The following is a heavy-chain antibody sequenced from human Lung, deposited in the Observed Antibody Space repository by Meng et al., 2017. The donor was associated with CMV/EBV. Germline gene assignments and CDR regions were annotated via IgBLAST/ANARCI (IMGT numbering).Heavy chain of an antibody. CDR3: ARDSVPLHRARFWSGDDLYYYYGMDV. D-gene: IGHD3-3*01. CDR1: GYTFTSYY. CDR2: INPSGGST. Sequence: ASVXVSXKASGYTFTSYYMHWVRQAPGQGLEWMGIINPSGGSTSYAQKFQGRVTMTRDTSTSTVYMELSSLRSEDTAVYYCARDSVPLHRARFWSGDDLYYYYGMDVWXQGTTVTVS. V-gene: IGHV1-46*01. J-gene: IGHJ6*02.